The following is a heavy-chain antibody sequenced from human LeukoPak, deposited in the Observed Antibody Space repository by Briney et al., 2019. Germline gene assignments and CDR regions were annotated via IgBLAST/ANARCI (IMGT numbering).Heavy chain of an antibody. CDR3: ATAEQLV. V-gene: IGHV1-46*01. Sequence: ASVKVSCKASGYTFTSYYMHWVRQAPGQGLEWMGIINPSGGSTRYAQKFQGRVTMTEDSSTDTAYMDLRSLRSEDTAVYYCATAEQLVWGQGTLVTVSS. J-gene: IGHJ4*02. D-gene: IGHD6-6*01. CDR1: GYTFTSYY. CDR2: INPSGGST.